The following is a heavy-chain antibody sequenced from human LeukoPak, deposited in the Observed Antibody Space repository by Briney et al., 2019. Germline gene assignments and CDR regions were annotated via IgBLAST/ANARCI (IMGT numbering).Heavy chain of an antibody. V-gene: IGHV3-21*01. CDR2: ISSSSSYI. D-gene: IGHD2-2*01. Sequence: GGSLRLSCAASGFTFSSYSMNWVRQAPGKGLEWVSSISSSSSYIYYADSVKGRFTISRDNAKNSLYLQMNSLRAEDTAVYYCARDSPVPAATIIGWFDPWGQGTLVTVSS. CDR1: GFTFSSYS. CDR3: ARDSPVPAATIIGWFDP. J-gene: IGHJ5*02.